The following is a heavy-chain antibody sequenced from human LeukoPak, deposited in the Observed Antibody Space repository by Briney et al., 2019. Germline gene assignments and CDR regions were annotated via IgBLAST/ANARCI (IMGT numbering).Heavy chain of an antibody. D-gene: IGHD3-22*01. V-gene: IGHV1-46*01. CDR2: INPSGGST. CDR1: GYTFTSYY. Sequence: ASVKVSCKASGYTFTSYYMHWVRQAPGQGLEWMGIINPSGGSTSYAQKFQGRVTMTRDTSTSTVYMELSSLRSEDTAVYHCARDGGANYYDSSGYFLPHWGQGTLVTVSS. CDR3: ARDGGANYYDSSGYFLPH. J-gene: IGHJ4*02.